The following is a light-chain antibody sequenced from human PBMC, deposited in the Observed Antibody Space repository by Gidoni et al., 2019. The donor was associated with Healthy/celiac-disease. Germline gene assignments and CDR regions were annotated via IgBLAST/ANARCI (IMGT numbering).Light chain of an antibody. CDR3: SSYTSSSTFWV. CDR1: SSDVGGYNY. J-gene: IGLJ3*02. Sequence: QSALTQPASVSVSPGQSITISCTGTSSDVGGYNYVSWYQQHPGKAPKLMIYEVSNRPSGVSNRFSGSKSGNTASLTISGLQAEDEADYYCSSYTSSSTFWVFGGGTKLTVL. CDR2: EVS. V-gene: IGLV2-14*01.